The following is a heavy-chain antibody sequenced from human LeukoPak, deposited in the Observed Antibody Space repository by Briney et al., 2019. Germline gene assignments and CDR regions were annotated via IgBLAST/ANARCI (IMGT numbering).Heavy chain of an antibody. CDR2: ISSSSSYI. J-gene: IGHJ4*02. CDR3: ARDPTYYYDSSGYYFFDY. Sequence: GGSLRLSCAASGFTFSSYSMNWVRQAPGKGLEWVSSISSSSSYIYYADSVKGRFTISRDNAKNSQYLQMNSLRAEDTAVYYCARDPTYYYDSSGYYFFDYWGQGTLVTVSS. CDR1: GFTFSSYS. D-gene: IGHD3-22*01. V-gene: IGHV3-21*01.